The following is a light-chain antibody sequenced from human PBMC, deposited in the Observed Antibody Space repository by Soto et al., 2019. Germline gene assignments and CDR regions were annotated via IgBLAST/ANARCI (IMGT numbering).Light chain of an antibody. V-gene: IGKV3-20*01. CDR1: QSVSSSS. CDR3: QQYNNWPFS. J-gene: IGKJ5*01. Sequence: EIVLTQSPGTLSLSPGERATLSCRASQSVSSSSLAWYQQKPGQAPRLLIYGASSRATGIPDRFSGSGSGTDFTLTISGLQSEDSAVYFCQQYNNWPFSFGQGTRLEI. CDR2: GAS.